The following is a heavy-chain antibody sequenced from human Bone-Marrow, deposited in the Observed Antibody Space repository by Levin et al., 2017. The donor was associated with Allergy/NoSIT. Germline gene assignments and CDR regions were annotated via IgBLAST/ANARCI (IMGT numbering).Heavy chain of an antibody. J-gene: IGHJ3*01. CDR2: FSSDSSDL. V-gene: IGHV3-21*01. CDR3: VRGIIGDVRVAHKEAFDV. D-gene: IGHD2/OR15-2a*01. Sequence: SCIVSGFTFSDYSIYWVRQAPGKGLEWISSFSSDSSDLYYADSVKGRFTISRDNAKNSLNLQVSSLRAEDTAVYHCVRGIIGDVRVAHKEAFDVWGQGTMVTVSS. CDR1: GFTFSDYS.